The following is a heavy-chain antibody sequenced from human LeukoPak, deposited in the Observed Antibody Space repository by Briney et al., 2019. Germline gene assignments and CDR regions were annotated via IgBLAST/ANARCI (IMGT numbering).Heavy chain of an antibody. CDR1: GYTFTSND. Sequence: ASVKVSCKASGYTFTSNDINWVRQATGQGLEWMGWMNPNSGNTGYAQKFQGRVTITRKTSISTAYMELSSLRSEDTAVYYCARTLRPYWYSGSHDAFDIWGQGTMVTVSS. V-gene: IGHV1-8*03. CDR3: ARTLRPYWYSGSHDAFDI. D-gene: IGHD1-26*01. CDR2: MNPNSGNT. J-gene: IGHJ3*02.